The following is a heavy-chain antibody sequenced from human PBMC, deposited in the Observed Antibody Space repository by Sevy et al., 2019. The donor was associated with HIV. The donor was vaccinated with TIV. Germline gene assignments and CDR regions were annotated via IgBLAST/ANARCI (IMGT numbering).Heavy chain of an antibody. CDR1: GFTFSSYS. CDR2: ISSSSSTI. J-gene: IGHJ4*02. Sequence: GESLKISCAASGFTFSSYSMNWVRQAPGKGLEWVSYISSSSSTIYYADSVKGRFTISRDNAKNSLYLQMNSLRAEDTAVYYCARTGRPGYYYDSSGSDYWGQGTLVTVSS. D-gene: IGHD3-22*01. V-gene: IGHV3-48*01. CDR3: ARTGRPGYYYDSSGSDY.